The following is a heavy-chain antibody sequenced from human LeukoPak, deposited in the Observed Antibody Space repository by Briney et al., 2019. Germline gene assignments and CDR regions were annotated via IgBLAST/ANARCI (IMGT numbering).Heavy chain of an antibody. V-gene: IGHV3-15*01. D-gene: IGHD1-26*01. CDR2: IKTKTDDGAT. CDR1: GFTFSSAR. J-gene: IGHJ4*02. Sequence: GGSLRLSCAASGFTFSSARMYWVRQAPGKGLEWVGRIKTKTDDGATDYSAPVKGRFTISRDDSKTTLYLQMNGLKTEDTAIYYCTTYVGATAYWGQGTLVTVSS. CDR3: TTYVGATAY.